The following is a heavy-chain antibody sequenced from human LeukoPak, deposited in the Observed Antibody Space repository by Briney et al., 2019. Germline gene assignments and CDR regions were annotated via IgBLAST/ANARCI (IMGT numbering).Heavy chain of an antibody. CDR2: IYTSGST. V-gene: IGHV4-4*07. Sequence: PSETLSLTCTVSGGSISSYYWSWIRQPAGKGLEWIGRIYTSGSTNYNPSLKSRVTMSVDTSKNQFSLKLSSVTAADTAVYYCARDRRGVGATRNDAFDIWGQGTMVTVSS. D-gene: IGHD1-26*01. J-gene: IGHJ3*02. CDR1: GGSISSYY. CDR3: ARDRRGVGATRNDAFDI.